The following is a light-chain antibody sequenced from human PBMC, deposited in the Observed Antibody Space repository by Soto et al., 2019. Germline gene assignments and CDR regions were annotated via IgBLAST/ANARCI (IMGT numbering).Light chain of an antibody. CDR3: QQGGSWPLT. Sequence: EIVLTQSPATLSLSPGKRGTLSCRASQSVNSYLAWYQQKPGQAPRLLIYDASNRATGVPSRFSGSASGTDFTLTISSLEPEDFAVYYCQQGGSWPLTIGGGTKVEIK. CDR1: QSVNSY. V-gene: IGKV3-11*01. CDR2: DAS. J-gene: IGKJ4*01.